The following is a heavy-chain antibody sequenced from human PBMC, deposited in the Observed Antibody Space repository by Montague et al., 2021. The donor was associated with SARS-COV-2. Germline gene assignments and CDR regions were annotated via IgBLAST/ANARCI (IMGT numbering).Heavy chain of an antibody. V-gene: IGHV4-34*01. CDR3: TRGTGPRSSTLFGVIISGQGIDI. D-gene: IGHD3-3*01. Sequence: SETLSHTCAVYGGSSSGYYWSWIRQPPGKGLEWIGEINHRGSTNYNPSLKSRVIISVDTSKNQFSLKLSSVTAADTAVYYCTRGTGPRSSTLFGVIISGQGIDIWGQGTMVTVSS. J-gene: IGHJ3*02. CDR2: INHRGST. CDR1: GGSSSGYY.